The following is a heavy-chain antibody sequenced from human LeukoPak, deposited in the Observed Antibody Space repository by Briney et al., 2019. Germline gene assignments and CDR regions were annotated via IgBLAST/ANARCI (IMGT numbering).Heavy chain of an antibody. CDR3: ARRSREYYYDSSGYRYYFDY. V-gene: IGHV3-48*01. D-gene: IGHD3-22*01. CDR2: ISSSSSTI. Sequence: GGSLRLSCAASGFTFSTYSMNWVRQAPGKGLEWVSYISSSSSTIYYADSVKGRFTISRDNAKNSLYLQMNSLRAEDTAVYYCARRSREYYYDSSGYRYYFDYWGQGTLVTVSS. CDR1: GFTFSTYS. J-gene: IGHJ4*02.